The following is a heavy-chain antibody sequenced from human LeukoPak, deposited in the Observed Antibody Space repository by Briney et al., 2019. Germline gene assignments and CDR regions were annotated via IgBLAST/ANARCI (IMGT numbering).Heavy chain of an antibody. CDR1: GGTFSSYA. J-gene: IGHJ4*02. V-gene: IGHV1-69*05. CDR2: IIPIFGTA. Sequence: SVRVSCKASGGTFSSYAISWVRQAPGQGLEWMGGIIPIFGTANYAQKFQGRVTITTDESTSTAYMELSSLRSEDTAVYYCARDASDSKVREVIGYYFDYWGQGTLVTVSS. D-gene: IGHD3-10*01. CDR3: ARDASDSKVREVIGYYFDY.